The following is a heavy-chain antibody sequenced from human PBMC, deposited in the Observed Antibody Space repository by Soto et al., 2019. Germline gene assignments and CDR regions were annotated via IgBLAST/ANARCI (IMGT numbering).Heavy chain of an antibody. CDR2: ISWNGGPI. CDR1: GFTLFDYA. Sequence: EVDLVESGGGLGQPGRSLRLSCAASGFTLFDYAMHWVRQAPGKGLEWVAGISWNGGPIGYADSVKGRFIIARDNAKNSLYLQMNGLRAEDTALYYCVKDGYCSSTSCYGHDFDYWGQGTLVIVSS. D-gene: IGHD2-2*01. CDR3: VKDGYCSSTSCYGHDFDY. J-gene: IGHJ4*02. V-gene: IGHV3-9*01.